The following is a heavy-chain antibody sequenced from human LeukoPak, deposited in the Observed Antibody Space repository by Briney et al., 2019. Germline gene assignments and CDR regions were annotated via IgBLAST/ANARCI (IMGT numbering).Heavy chain of an antibody. Sequence: ASVKVSCKASGYTFTSYYMHWVRQAPGQGLEWMGIISPSGGSTSYAQKFQGRVTMTRDTSTSTVYMELSSLRSEDTAVYYCAREAGDSSGYYLRAFDIWGQGTMVTVSS. J-gene: IGHJ3*02. CDR3: AREAGDSSGYYLRAFDI. D-gene: IGHD3-22*01. V-gene: IGHV1-46*01. CDR1: GYTFTSYY. CDR2: ISPSGGST.